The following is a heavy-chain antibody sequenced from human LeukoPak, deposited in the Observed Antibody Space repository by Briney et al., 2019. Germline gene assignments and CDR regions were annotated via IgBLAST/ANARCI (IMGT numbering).Heavy chain of an antibody. Sequence: GGSLRLSCAASGFTFSNAWMSWARQAPGKGLECVSAITSDGGSTYYANSVKGRFTISRDNSKNTLYLQMNSLRAEDTAVYYCAKDHYYDSSGYFDYWGQGTLVTVSS. CDR2: ITSDGGST. CDR1: GFTFSNAW. D-gene: IGHD3-22*01. CDR3: AKDHYYDSSGYFDY. V-gene: IGHV3-64*01. J-gene: IGHJ4*02.